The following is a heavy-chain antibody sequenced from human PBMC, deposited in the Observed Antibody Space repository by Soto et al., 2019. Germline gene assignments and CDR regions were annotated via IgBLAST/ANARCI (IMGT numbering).Heavy chain of an antibody. J-gene: IGHJ5*02. CDR1: GFTFSSYG. V-gene: IGHV3-33*01. CDR2: IWYDGSNK. Sequence: QVQLVESGGGVVQPGRSLRLSCAASGFTFSSYGMHWVRQAPGKGLEWVAVIWYDGSNKYYADSVKGRFTISRDNSKNTLYLQMNSLRAEDPAVYYCARESVDTDYNWFDPWGQGTLVTVSS. D-gene: IGHD5-18*01. CDR3: ARESVDTDYNWFDP.